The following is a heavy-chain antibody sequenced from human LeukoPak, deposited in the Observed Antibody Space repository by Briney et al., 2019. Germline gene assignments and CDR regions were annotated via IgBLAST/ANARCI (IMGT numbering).Heavy chain of an antibody. CDR2: IYSGDSDT. D-gene: IGHD1-26*01. J-gene: IGHJ4*02. V-gene: IGHV5-51*01. Sequence: AGASLKISCKGSGYSFTSYWIGWVRQLPGKGLEWMGIIYSGDSDTRYSPSFQGQVTISADKSISTAYLQWSSLKASDTAMYYCARRRYSGSLKAFDYWAQGTLVTVSS. CDR3: ARRRYSGSLKAFDY. CDR1: GYSFTSYW.